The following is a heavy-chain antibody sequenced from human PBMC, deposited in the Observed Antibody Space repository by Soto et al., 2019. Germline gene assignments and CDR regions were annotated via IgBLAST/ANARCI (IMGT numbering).Heavy chain of an antibody. CDR1: GYTFTSYD. V-gene: IGHV1-8*01. J-gene: IGHJ6*02. D-gene: IGHD1-7*01. Sequence: QVQLVQSGAEVKKPGASVKVSCKASGYTFTSYDINWVRQSTGQGLEWMGWMNPNSGTTGYAQKFQGRVTMTRNTSISTAYMELSSLRSEDTAVYYCAREGGTTPYYYYGMDVWGQGTTVTVSS. CDR2: MNPNSGTT. CDR3: AREGGTTPYYYYGMDV.